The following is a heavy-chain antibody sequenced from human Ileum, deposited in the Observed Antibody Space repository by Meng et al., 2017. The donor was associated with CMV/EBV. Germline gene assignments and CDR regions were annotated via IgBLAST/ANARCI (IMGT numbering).Heavy chain of an antibody. D-gene: IGHD2-21*02. V-gene: IGHV4-39*06. CDR1: GASISRSTYY. J-gene: IGHJ4*02. Sequence: RLHLQESGPGLVTPSETLSLTCTVSGASISRSTYYWGWIRQPPGKGLEWIGSIYYSGGTYYNPSLKSRVTISVDTSKNQFSLKLNSVTAADTAVYYCASGDSLRAVDFWGQGTLVTVSS. CDR3: ASGDSLRAVDF. CDR2: IYYSGGT.